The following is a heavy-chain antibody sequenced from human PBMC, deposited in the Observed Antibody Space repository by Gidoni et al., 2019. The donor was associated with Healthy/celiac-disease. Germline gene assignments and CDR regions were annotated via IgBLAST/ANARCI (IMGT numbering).Heavy chain of an antibody. CDR2: FDPEDGET. CDR3: VVGIIAVAEKVFDY. V-gene: IGHV1-24*01. CDR1: GYPLTELS. J-gene: IGHJ4*02. Sequence: QVPLVQSGAEVKKPGASVKVSCKVSGYPLTELSMHWVRQAPGKGLEWMGGFDPEDGETIYAQKFQGRVTMTEDTSTDTAYMELSSLRSEDTAVYYCVVGIIAVAEKVFDYWGQGTLVTVSS. D-gene: IGHD6-19*01.